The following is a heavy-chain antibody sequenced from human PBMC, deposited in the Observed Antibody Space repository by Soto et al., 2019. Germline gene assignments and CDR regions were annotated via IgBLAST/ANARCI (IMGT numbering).Heavy chain of an antibody. J-gene: IGHJ4*02. CDR2: ISYDGSNK. D-gene: IGHD1-26*01. CDR3: AKEPYSGSYYGKFFDY. Sequence: QVQLVESGGGVVQPGRSLRLSCAASGFTFSSYGMHWVRQAPGKGLEWVAVISYDGSNKYYADSVKGRFTISRDNSKNTLYLQMNSLRAEDTAVYYCAKEPYSGSYYGKFFDYWGQGTLVTVSS. CDR1: GFTFSSYG. V-gene: IGHV3-30*18.